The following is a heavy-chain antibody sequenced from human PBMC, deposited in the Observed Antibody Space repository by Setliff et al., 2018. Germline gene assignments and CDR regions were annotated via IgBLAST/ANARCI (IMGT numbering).Heavy chain of an antibody. CDR2: IRSFSSAI. CDR1: GFNFNIYS. V-gene: IGHV3-48*01. D-gene: IGHD3-9*01. Sequence: GSLRLSCATSGFNFNIYSLSWVRQAPGTGLEWVSFIRSFSSAIYYADSVKGRFTIPRDNSKNTLYLQMNSLRAEDTAVYYCAKDLSAERYFDWLAYYYYGMDVWGQGTTVTVSS. CDR3: AKDLSAERYFDWLAYYYYGMDV. J-gene: IGHJ6*02.